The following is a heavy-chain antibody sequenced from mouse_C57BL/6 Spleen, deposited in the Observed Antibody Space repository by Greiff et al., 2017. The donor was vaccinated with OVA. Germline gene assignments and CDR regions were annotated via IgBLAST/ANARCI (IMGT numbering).Heavy chain of an antibody. D-gene: IGHD1-1*01. CDR1: GYTFTDYY. V-gene: IGHV1-26*01. CDR2: INPNNGGT. J-gene: IGHJ2*01. CDR3: ARYYYGSSYGVDYFDY. Sequence: EVQLQQSGPELVKPGASVKISCKASGYTFTDYYMNWVKQSHGKSLEWIGDINPNNGGTSYNQKFKGKATLTVDKSSSTAYMELRSLTSEDSAVYYCARYYYGSSYGVDYFDYWGQGTTLTVSS.